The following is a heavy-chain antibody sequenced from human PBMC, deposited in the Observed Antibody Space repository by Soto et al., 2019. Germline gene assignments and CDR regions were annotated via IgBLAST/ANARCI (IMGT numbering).Heavy chain of an antibody. Sequence: EVQLVESGGGLVKPGGSLRLSCAASGFTFSSYSMNWVRQAPGKGLEWVSSISSSSSYIYYADSVKGRFTISRDNAKNSLYLQMNSLRAEDTAVYYCAIDTTFGFRWFDPWGQGNLVTVYS. D-gene: IGHD3-10*02. J-gene: IGHJ5*02. V-gene: IGHV3-21*01. CDR2: ISSSSSYI. CDR1: GFTFSSYS. CDR3: AIDTTFGFRWFDP.